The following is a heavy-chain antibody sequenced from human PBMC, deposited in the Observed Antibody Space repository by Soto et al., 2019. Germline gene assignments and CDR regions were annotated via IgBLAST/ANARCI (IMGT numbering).Heavy chain of an antibody. D-gene: IGHD6-19*01. CDR1: GFTFSSYG. CDR2: ISYDGSNK. V-gene: IGHV3-30*18. CDR3: AKDRPPLPPTSIAVAGTDYYYGMDV. Sequence: LRLSCAASGFTFSSYGMHWVRQAPGKGLEWVAVISYDGSNKYYADSVKGRFTISRDNSKNTLYLQMNSLRAEDTAVYYCAKDRPPLPPTSIAVAGTDYYYGMDVWGQGTTVTVSS. J-gene: IGHJ6*02.